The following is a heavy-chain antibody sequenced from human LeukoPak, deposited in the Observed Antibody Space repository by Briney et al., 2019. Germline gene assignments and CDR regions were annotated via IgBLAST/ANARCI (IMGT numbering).Heavy chain of an antibody. CDR2: ISGSGGST. CDR1: GFTFSSYA. CDR3: AKVRSFPNYYDSSGYYGWFDP. J-gene: IGHJ5*02. Sequence: GGSLRLSCAASGFTFSSYAMSWVRQAPGKGLEWVSAISGSGGSTYYADSVKGRFTISRDNSKNTLYLQMNSLRAEDTAVYYCAKVRSFPNYYDSSGYYGWFDPWGQGTLVTVSS. D-gene: IGHD3-22*01. V-gene: IGHV3-23*01.